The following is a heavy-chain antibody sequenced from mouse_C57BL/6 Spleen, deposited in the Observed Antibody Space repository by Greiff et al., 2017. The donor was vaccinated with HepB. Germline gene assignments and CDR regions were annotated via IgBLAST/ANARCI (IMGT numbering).Heavy chain of an antibody. J-gene: IGHJ4*01. V-gene: IGHV1-50*01. D-gene: IGHD1-1*01. CDR1: GYTFTSYW. CDR2: IDPSDSYT. CDR3: ARRPRYGSSYYAMDY. Sequence: QVQLQQPGAELVKPGASVKLSCKASGYTFTSYWMQWVKQRPGQGLEWIGEIDPSDSYTNYNQKFKGKATLTVDTSSSTAYMQLSSLTSEDSAVYYCARRPRYGSSYYAMDYWGQGTSVTVSS.